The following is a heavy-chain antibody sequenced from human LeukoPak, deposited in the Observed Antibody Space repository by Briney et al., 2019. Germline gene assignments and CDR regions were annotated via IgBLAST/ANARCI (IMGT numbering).Heavy chain of an antibody. CDR3: VVYKYILSWSAFDF. J-gene: IGHJ3*01. D-gene: IGHD6-13*01. Sequence: GGSLRLSCAISGFTSTTAWMTWVRQAPGKGLEWVADIRQDGSDKYYVDSVKGRFIISKDNAKKSVSLHMNNLRVEDTAVYYCVVYKYILSWSAFDFWGRGTMVTVSS. V-gene: IGHV3-7*01. CDR2: IRQDGSDK. CDR1: GFTSTTAW.